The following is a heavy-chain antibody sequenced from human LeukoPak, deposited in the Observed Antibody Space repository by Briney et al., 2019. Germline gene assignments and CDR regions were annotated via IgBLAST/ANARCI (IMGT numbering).Heavy chain of an antibody. J-gene: IGHJ2*01. CDR2: ISYDGSNK. V-gene: IGHV3-30-3*01. D-gene: IGHD6-13*01. CDR1: GFTFSSYA. CDR3: AKDLRAAAPEMNHWYFDL. Sequence: PGGSLRLSCAASGFTFSSYAMHWVRRAPGKGLEWVAVISYDGSNKYYADSVKGRFTISRDNSKNTLYLQMNSLRAEDTAVYYCAKDLRAAAPEMNHWYFDLWGRGTLVTVSS.